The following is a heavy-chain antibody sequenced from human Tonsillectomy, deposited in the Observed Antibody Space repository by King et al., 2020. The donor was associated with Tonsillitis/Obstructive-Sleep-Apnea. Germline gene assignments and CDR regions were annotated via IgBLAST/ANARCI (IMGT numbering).Heavy chain of an antibody. Sequence: VQLVESGGGVVQPGRSLRLSCAASGFSFRSSAMHWVRQAPGKGLEWVAVISYDGSNKYYADSVKGRFTIFRDNSKNTLYLQMNSLRAEDTAVYYCAREGARGYSYGPGDSMDDWGQGTPVTVSS. V-gene: IGHV3-30*04. J-gene: IGHJ6*02. CDR1: GFSFRSSA. CDR3: AREGARGYSYGPGDSMDD. D-gene: IGHD5-18*01. CDR2: ISYDGSNK.